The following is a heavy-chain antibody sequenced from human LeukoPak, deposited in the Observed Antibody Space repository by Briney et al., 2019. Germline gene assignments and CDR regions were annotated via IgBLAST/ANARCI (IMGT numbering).Heavy chain of an antibody. CDR2: ISAYNGNT. CDR3: ARDYSGSYYVYFDY. V-gene: IGHV1-18*01. Sequence: ASVKVSCKASGYTFTSYGISWVRQAPGQGLEWMGWISAYNGNTNYAQKLQGRVTMTTETSTSTAYMELRSLRPDDTAVYYCARDYSGSYYVYFDYWGQGTLVTVSS. CDR1: GYTFTSYG. J-gene: IGHJ4*02. D-gene: IGHD1-26*01.